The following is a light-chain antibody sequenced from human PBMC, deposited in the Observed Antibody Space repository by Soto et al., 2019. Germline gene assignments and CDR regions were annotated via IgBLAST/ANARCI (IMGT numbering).Light chain of an antibody. CDR2: EVS. Sequence: QSALTQPASVSGSPGQSITISCSGTGSDVGGYNFVSWYQHHPGKAPKLMIYEVSNRPSGVSNRFSGSKSGNTASLTISGLQAEDEADYYCSSYTSSSTLLVFGGRTKLTVL. V-gene: IGLV2-14*01. J-gene: IGLJ2*01. CDR3: SSYTSSSTLLV. CDR1: GSDVGGYNF.